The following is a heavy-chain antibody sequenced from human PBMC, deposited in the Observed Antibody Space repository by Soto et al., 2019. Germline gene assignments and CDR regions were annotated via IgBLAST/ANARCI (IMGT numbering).Heavy chain of an antibody. CDR2: IIPIFGTA. J-gene: IGHJ5*02. CDR3: ARSSGGNFGIIIEGSNWFDP. Sequence: SVKVSCKASGGTFSSYAISWVRQAPGQGLEWMGGIIPIFGTAKYAQKIQGRVTMTRDTSRSTVYMELRSLRSDDTAIYYCARSSGGNFGIIIEGSNWFDPWGQGTLVTVSS. CDR1: GGTFSSYA. V-gene: IGHV1-69*05. D-gene: IGHD3-3*01.